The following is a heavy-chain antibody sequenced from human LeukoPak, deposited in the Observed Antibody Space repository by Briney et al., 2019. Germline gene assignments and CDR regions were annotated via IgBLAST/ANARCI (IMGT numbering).Heavy chain of an antibody. CDR3: AHSLREVTVVPAREHDAFDI. V-gene: IGHV2-5*01. Sequence: SGPTLVKPTQTLTLTCTFSGFSLSTSGVGVGWIRQPPGKALEWLALIYWNDDKRYSPSLKSRLTITKDTSKNQVVLTMTNMDPVDTATYYCAHSLREVTVVPAREHDAFDIWGQGTMVTVSS. J-gene: IGHJ3*02. D-gene: IGHD2-2*01. CDR2: IYWNDDK. CDR1: GFSLSTSGVG.